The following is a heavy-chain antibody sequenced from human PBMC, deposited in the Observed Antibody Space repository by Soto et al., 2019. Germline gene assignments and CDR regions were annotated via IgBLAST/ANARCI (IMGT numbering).Heavy chain of an antibody. CDR3: ARDSLQHHTIDY. V-gene: IGHV4-31*03. J-gene: IGHJ4*02. CDR1: GGSISSGGYY. D-gene: IGHD4-4*01. CDR2: IYYSGST. Sequence: PSETLSLTCTVSGGSISSGGYYWSWIRQHPGKGLEWIGYIYYSGSTYYNPSLKSRVTISVDTSKNQFSLKLSSVTAADTAVYYCARDSLQHHTIDYWGQGTLVTVSS.